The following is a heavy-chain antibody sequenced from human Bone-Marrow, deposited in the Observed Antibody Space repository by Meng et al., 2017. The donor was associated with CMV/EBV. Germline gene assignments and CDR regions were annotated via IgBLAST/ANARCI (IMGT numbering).Heavy chain of an antibody. Sequence: VQLVHAGPEVKKPGASLQVSCKASGYTFTGYYMHWVRQAPGQGLEWMGWINPNSGGTNYAQKFQGRVTMTRDTSISTAYMELSRLRSDDTAVYYCARDKAGRTPFDYWGQGTLVTVSS. J-gene: IGHJ4*02. CDR1: GYTFTGYY. CDR3: ARDKAGRTPFDY. D-gene: IGHD1-14*01. CDR2: INPNSGGT. V-gene: IGHV1-2*02.